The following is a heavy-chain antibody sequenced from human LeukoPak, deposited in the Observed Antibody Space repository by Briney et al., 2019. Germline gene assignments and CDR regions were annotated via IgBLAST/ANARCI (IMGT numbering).Heavy chain of an antibody. D-gene: IGHD6-13*01. Sequence: GSSVKVSCKASGGTFSSYAISWVRQAPGQGLEWMGGIIPIFGTANYAQKFQGRVTITTDESTSTAYMELSSLRSEDTAVYYCARGWSAAGYFDYWGQGTLVTVSS. CDR1: GGTFSSYA. V-gene: IGHV1-69*05. CDR2: IIPIFGTA. J-gene: IGHJ4*02. CDR3: ARGWSAAGYFDY.